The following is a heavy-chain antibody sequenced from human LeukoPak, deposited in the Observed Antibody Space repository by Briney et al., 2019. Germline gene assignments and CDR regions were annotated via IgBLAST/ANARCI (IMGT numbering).Heavy chain of an antibody. CDR1: GGSISSYY. V-gene: IGHV4-59*01. CDR3: ARGGGFRYYYYYMDV. Sequence: SETLSLTCTVSGGSISSYYWSWIRQPPGKGLEWIGYIYYSGSTNYNPSLKSRVTISVDTSKNQFSLKLSSVTAADTAMYYCARGGGFRYYYYYMDVWGKGTTVTVSS. J-gene: IGHJ6*03. D-gene: IGHD4-23*01. CDR2: IYYSGST.